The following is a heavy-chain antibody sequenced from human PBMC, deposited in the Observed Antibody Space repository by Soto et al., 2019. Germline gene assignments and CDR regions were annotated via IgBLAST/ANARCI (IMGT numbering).Heavy chain of an antibody. CDR2: ISYDGNTQ. Sequence: GGGVVQPGRSLRLSCAAPGFTFSDYGVNWVRQAPGKGLEWVALISYDGNTQYYADSVRGRFTISRDNSKNTLCLQMNSLRVEDTALYYCAKNGRMTLVGVAKGGFDSWGQGTLVTVSS. CDR1: GFTFSDYG. CDR3: AKNGRMTLVGVAKGGFDS. J-gene: IGHJ4*02. V-gene: IGHV3-30*18. D-gene: IGHD3-3*01.